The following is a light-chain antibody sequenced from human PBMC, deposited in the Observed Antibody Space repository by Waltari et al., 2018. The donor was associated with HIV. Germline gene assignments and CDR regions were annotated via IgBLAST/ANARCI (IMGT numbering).Light chain of an antibody. J-gene: IGLJ2*01. CDR3: GTWDTSLNAGV. CDR1: TSNIGNNF. Sequence: QSVLTQPPAVSAAPGQKVTISCSGTTSNIGNNFVSWYQKLPGTAPKRRIFDNHKRPAGVSDRFSASKSATSATLDITGLHTGDEAEYYCGTWDTSLNAGVFGGGTKVSVL. V-gene: IGLV1-51*01. CDR2: DNH.